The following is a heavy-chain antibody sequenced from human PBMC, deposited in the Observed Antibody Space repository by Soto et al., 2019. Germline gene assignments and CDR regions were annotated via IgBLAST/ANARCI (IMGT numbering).Heavy chain of an antibody. D-gene: IGHD3-3*01. V-gene: IGHV4-34*01. CDR3: ARAYYDFWSGHGQLSLDY. Sequence: QVQLQQWGAGLLKPSETLSLTCAVSGGSFTGYQWSWIRQPPGKGLEWIGEIDHSGSTNYNPSLKSRVTTSLDRTKNHFSLQLSSLTAADTAMYYCARAYYDFWSGHGQLSLDYWGQGTLVTVSS. CDR2: IDHSGST. J-gene: IGHJ4*02. CDR1: GGSFTGYQ.